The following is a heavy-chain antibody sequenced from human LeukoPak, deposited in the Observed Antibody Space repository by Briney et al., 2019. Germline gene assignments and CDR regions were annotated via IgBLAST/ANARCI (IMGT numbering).Heavy chain of an antibody. CDR3: AKDSYLFSRFGGVLHY. CDR2: ISGSGGST. V-gene: IGHV3-23*01. Sequence: GGSLRLACAASGFTFSSYGMSWVRQAPGKGLEWVSAISGSGGSTYYADSVKGRFTISRDNSKNTLYLQMNSLRAEDTAVYYCAKDSYLFSRFGGVLHYWAGGTLVTVSS. CDR1: GFTFSSYG. J-gene: IGHJ4*02. D-gene: IGHD3-10*01.